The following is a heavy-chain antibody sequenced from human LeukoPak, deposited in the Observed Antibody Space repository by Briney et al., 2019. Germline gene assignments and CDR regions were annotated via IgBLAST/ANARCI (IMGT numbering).Heavy chain of an antibody. J-gene: IGHJ5*02. D-gene: IGHD2-2*01. Sequence: SETLPLTCTVSGGSISSGGYYWSWIRQHPGKGLEWIGYIYYSGSTYYNPSLKSRVTISVDTSKNQFSLKLSSVTAADTAVYYCARLLGYCSSPWFDPWGQGTLVTVSS. CDR1: GGSISSGGYY. V-gene: IGHV4-31*03. CDR2: IYYSGST. CDR3: ARLLGYCSSPWFDP.